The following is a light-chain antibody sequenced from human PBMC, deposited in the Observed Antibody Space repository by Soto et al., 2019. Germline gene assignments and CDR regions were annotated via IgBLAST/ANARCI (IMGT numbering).Light chain of an antibody. Sequence: QSALTQPRPVSGSPGQSVTISCAGTSSDVGGYNYVSWYQQYPGKAPKVMIYAVTKRPSGVPDRISGSKSGNTASLTISGLQAEDEADYYCCSYAGSYTHYVFGTGTKVTVL. CDR3: CSYAGSYTHYV. CDR1: SSDVGGYNY. CDR2: AVT. V-gene: IGLV2-11*01. J-gene: IGLJ1*01.